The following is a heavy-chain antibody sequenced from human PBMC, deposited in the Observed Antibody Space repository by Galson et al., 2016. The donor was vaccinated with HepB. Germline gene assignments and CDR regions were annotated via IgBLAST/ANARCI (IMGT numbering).Heavy chain of an antibody. Sequence: SLRLPCAASGFTFSSYWMHWVRQAPGKGLVWVSCISGDGSSTSYADSVKGRFTISRDNAKNTVYLRMNSLRAEDTSVYYCSRHSGSRHTIDYWGQGTLVTVSS. V-gene: IGHV3-74*01. CDR1: GFTFSSYW. CDR3: SRHSGSRHTIDY. D-gene: IGHD1-26*01. J-gene: IGHJ4*02. CDR2: ISGDGSST.